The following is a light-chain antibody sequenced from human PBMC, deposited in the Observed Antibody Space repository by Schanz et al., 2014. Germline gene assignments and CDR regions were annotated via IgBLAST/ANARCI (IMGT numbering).Light chain of an antibody. CDR3: SSNIGGSVL. J-gene: IGLJ2*01. V-gene: IGLV1-40*01. CDR1: TSNIGAGYD. Sequence: QSVLTQPPSVSGAPGQRVTISCTGSTSNIGAGYDVHWYQQLPGTAPKLLIYGNNNRPSGVPDRFSGSKSGTSASLAITGLQAEDEADYYCSSNIGGSVLFGGGTKLTVL. CDR2: GNN.